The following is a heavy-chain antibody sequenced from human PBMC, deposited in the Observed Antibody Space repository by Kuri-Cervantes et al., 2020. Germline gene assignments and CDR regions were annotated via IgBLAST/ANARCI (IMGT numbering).Heavy chain of an antibody. CDR1: GFTFSSYW. Sequence: GESLKISCAASGFTFSSYWMHWVRQAPGKGLVWVSRMNSDGSSTSYADSVKGRFTVSRDNAQNTLYLQMNSLRAEDTAVYYCARDGDGYSYGLPGYWGQGTLVTVSS. V-gene: IGHV3-74*01. CDR3: ARDGDGYSYGLPGY. CDR2: MNSDGSST. D-gene: IGHD5-18*01. J-gene: IGHJ4*02.